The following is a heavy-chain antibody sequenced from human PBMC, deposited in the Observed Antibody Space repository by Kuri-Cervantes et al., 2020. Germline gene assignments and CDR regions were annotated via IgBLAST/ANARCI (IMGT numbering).Heavy chain of an antibody. CDR3: ATDQVVSY. CDR1: GFTFSNYV. D-gene: IGHD3-22*01. Sequence: GESLKISCAGSGFTFSNYVLSWVRQAPGKGLEWISVISGTGNIIYYADSVKGRFTISRDNSKNTLYLQMNSLTTEDAGVYYCATDQVVSYWGQGTLVTVSS. CDR2: ISGTGNII. V-gene: IGHV3-23*01. J-gene: IGHJ4*02.